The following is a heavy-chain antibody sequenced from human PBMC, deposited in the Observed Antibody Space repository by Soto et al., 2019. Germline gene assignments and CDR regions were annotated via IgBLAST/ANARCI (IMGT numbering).Heavy chain of an antibody. Sequence: PGGSLRLSCAASGFTFSDYYMSWIRQAPGKGLEWVSYISSSGSTIYYADSVKGRFTISRDNAKNSLYLQMNSLRAEDTAVYYCAGVYYDFWSGLDIDYWGQGTLVTVSS. CDR1: GFTFSDYY. CDR3: AGVYYDFWSGLDIDY. V-gene: IGHV3-11*01. J-gene: IGHJ4*02. CDR2: ISSSGSTI. D-gene: IGHD3-3*01.